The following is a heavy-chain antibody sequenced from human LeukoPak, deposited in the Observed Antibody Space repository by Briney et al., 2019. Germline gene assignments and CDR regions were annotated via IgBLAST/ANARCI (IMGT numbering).Heavy chain of an antibody. V-gene: IGHV4-4*09. CDR2: INTKGET. J-gene: IGHJ4*02. D-gene: IGHD2-21*01. CDR3: ASSNDAKIAPFDH. Sequence: PSETLSLTCTVSGVSMSAYQWSWVRQSPEKGLEWIGCINTKGETSYNPSLKSRVTTSVDTSKSQFSLRLTSVTAADTAVYYCASSNDAKIAPFDHWGQGAPVTVSS. CDR1: GVSMSAYQ.